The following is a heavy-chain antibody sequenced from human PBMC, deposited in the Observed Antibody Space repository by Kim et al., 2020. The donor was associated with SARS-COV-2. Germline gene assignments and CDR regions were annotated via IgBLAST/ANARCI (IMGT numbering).Heavy chain of an antibody. Sequence: GGSLRLSCAASGFTFSSYWMSWVRQAPGKGLEWVANIKQDGSEKYYVDSVKGRFTISRDNAKNSRYLQMNSLRAEDTAVYYCARDPHLGAFDIWGQGTMVTVSS. CDR3: ARDPHLGAFDI. J-gene: IGHJ3*02. V-gene: IGHV3-7*01. CDR1: GFTFSSYW. CDR2: IKQDGSEK.